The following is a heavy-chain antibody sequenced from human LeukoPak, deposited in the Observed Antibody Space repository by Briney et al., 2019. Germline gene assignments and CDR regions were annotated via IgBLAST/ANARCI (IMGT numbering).Heavy chain of an antibody. CDR2: IYYSGST. J-gene: IGHJ4*02. D-gene: IGHD3-10*01. CDR3: ARALRGAYDY. V-gene: IGHV4-39*07. CDR1: GGSISSSSYY. Sequence: SETLSLTCTVSGGSISSSSYYWGWIRQPPGKGLEWIGSIYYSGSTYYNPSLKSRVTISVDTSKNQFSLQLDSVTPEDTAVYYCARALRGAYDYWGQGTLVTVSS.